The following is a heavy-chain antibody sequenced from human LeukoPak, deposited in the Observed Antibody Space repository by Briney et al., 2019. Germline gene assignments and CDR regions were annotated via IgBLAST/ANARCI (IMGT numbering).Heavy chain of an antibody. CDR2: IYTSGST. Sequence: PSETLSLTCTVSGGSISSGSYYWSWIRQPAGKGLEWIGRIYTSGSTNYNPSLKSRVTISVDTSKTQFSLKLSSVTAADTAVYYCASRTYYDFWSGYRGKDAFDIWGQGTMVTVSS. CDR3: ASRTYYDFWSGYRGKDAFDI. D-gene: IGHD3-3*01. V-gene: IGHV4-61*02. CDR1: GGSISSGSYY. J-gene: IGHJ3*02.